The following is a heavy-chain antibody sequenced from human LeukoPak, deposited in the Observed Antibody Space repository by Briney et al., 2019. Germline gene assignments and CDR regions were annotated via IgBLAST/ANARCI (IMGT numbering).Heavy chain of an antibody. CDR2: IWYDGSNK. D-gene: IGHD3-22*01. Sequence: PGGSLRLSCAASGFTFSSYGMHWVRQAPGEGLEWVAVIWYDGSNKYYADSVKGRFTISRDNSKNTLYLQMNSLRAEDTAVYYCARDSRYYYDSSGYFSAGDYFDYWGQGTLVTVSS. J-gene: IGHJ4*02. V-gene: IGHV3-33*01. CDR3: ARDSRYYYDSSGYFSAGDYFDY. CDR1: GFTFSSYG.